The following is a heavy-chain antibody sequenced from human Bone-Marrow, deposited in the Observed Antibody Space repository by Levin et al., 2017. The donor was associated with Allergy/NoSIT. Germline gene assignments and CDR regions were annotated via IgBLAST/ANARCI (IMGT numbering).Heavy chain of an antibody. Sequence: SQTLSLTCTVSGGSISPYYWYWIRQPPGKGLEWLGYIHHSGKINYNPSLKSRVTISLDTSKNQFSLNLNSVTAADTAVYYCARDRSWVSATLYFDLWGRGTLVTVSS. CDR1: GGSISPYY. D-gene: IGHD2-15*01. CDR2: IHHSGKI. J-gene: IGHJ2*01. CDR3: ARDRSWVSATLYFDL. V-gene: IGHV4-59*01.